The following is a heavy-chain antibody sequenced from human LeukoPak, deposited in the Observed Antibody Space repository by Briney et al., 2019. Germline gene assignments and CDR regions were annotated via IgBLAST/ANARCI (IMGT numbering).Heavy chain of an antibody. Sequence: VASVKVSCKASGFTFTSSAMQWVRQARGQRLEWIGWIVVGSGNTNYAQKFQERVTITRDMSTSTAYMELGSLRSADTAVYYCAAATDIVVVPAAPLDYWGQGTLVTVSS. J-gene: IGHJ4*02. V-gene: IGHV1-58*02. CDR3: AAATDIVVVPAAPLDY. CDR2: IVVGSGNT. D-gene: IGHD2-2*01. CDR1: GFTFTSSA.